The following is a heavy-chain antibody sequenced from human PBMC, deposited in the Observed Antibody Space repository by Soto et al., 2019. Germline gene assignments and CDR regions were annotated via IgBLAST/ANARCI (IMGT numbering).Heavy chain of an antibody. CDR1: GFTFSSYW. CDR2: INSDGSST. J-gene: IGHJ4*02. Sequence: EVQLVESGGGLVQPGESLRLSCAASGFTFSSYWMHWVRQVPGKGLVWVSRINSDGSSTSYAGSVKGRFTISRDNAKNTLYLQMNSLRAEDTAVYYCVRTSLVVAAATREDYWGQGTLVTVSS. CDR3: VRTSLVVAAATREDY. V-gene: IGHV3-74*01. D-gene: IGHD2-15*01.